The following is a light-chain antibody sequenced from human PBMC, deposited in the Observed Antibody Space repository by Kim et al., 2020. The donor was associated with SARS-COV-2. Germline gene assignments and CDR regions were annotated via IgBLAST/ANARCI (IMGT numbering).Light chain of an antibody. J-gene: IGLJ2*01. CDR2: QDS. V-gene: IGLV3-1*01. CDR1: KLWDKY. Sequence: SVSPGQTASITCPGDKLWDKYACWYQQKPGQSPVLVIYQDSKRPSGIPERFSGSNSGNTATLTISGTQAMDEADYYCQAWDSSTVVFGGGTQLTVL. CDR3: QAWDSSTVV.